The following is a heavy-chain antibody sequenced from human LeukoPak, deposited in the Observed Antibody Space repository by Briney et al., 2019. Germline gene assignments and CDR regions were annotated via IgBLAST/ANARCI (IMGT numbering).Heavy chain of an antibody. V-gene: IGHV3-23*01. Sequence: GRSLRLSCAASGFTFSDYFMSWIRQAPGKGLEWVSAIRGSGDNTYYADSVKGRFTISRDNSKNTLYLQMNSLRAEDTAVYYCAKDRQYSGSYFSWSFDYWGQGTLVTVSS. D-gene: IGHD1-26*01. J-gene: IGHJ4*02. CDR3: AKDRQYSGSYFSWSFDY. CDR1: GFTFSDYF. CDR2: IRGSGDNT.